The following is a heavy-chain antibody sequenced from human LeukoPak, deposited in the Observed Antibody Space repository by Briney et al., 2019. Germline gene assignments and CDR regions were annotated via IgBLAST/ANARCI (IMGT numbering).Heavy chain of an antibody. CDR2: IYYSGST. Sequence: PSETLSLTCTVSGCSISSSSDYWGWIRQPPGKGLEWIGSIYYSGSTYYNPSLKSRVTISVDTSKNQFSLKLSSVTAADTAVYYCARFGELFGYFDYWGQGTLVTVSS. CDR3: ARFGELFGYFDY. CDR1: GCSISSSSDY. D-gene: IGHD3-10*01. V-gene: IGHV4-39*01. J-gene: IGHJ4*02.